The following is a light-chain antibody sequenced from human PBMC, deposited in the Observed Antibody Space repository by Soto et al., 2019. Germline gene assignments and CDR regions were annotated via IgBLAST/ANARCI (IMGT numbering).Light chain of an antibody. J-gene: IGLJ3*02. V-gene: IGLV2-14*01. CDR2: EVT. CDR1: SGDIGSYNR. CDR3: AAWDDSLSGRV. Sequence: QSVLTQPASVSGSPGQSITISCTGTSGDIGSYNRVSWYQQHPGKAPKLIIYEVTDRPSGVSNRFSGSKSGNTASLTISGLQAEDEAEYYCAAWDDSLSGRVFGGGTQLTVL.